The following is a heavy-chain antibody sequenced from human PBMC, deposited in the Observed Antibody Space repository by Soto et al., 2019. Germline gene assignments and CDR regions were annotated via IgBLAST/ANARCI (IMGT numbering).Heavy chain of an antibody. D-gene: IGHD3-3*01. CDR2: INHSGST. J-gene: IGHJ6*02. CDR1: GGSFSGYY. V-gene: IGHV4-34*01. Sequence: PSETLSLTCAVYGGSFSGYYWSWIRQPPGKGLEWIGEINHSGSTNYNPSLKSRVTISVDTSKNQFSLKLSSVTAADTAVYYCARDRGGSESGYSLYYYYGMDVWGQGTTVTVSS. CDR3: ARDRGGSESGYSLYYYYGMDV.